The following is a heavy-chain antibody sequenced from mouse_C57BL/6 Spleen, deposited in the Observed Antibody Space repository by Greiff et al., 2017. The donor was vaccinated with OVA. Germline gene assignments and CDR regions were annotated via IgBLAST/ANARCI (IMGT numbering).Heavy chain of an antibody. J-gene: IGHJ2*01. CDR2: ISSGSSTI. Sequence: EVQLQESGGGLVKPGGSLKLSCAASGFTFSDYGMHWVRQAPEKGLEWVAYISSGSSTIYYADTVKGRFTISRDNAKNTLFLQMTSLRSEDTAMYYCARAPTVVMYYFDYWGQGTTLTVSS. V-gene: IGHV5-17*01. CDR1: GFTFSDYG. CDR3: ARAPTVVMYYFDY. D-gene: IGHD1-1*01.